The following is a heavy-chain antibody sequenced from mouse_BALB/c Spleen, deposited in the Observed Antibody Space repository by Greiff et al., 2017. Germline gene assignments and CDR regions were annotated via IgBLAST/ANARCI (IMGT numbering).Heavy chain of an antibody. CDR2: ISSGGST. J-gene: IGHJ3*01. V-gene: IGHV5-6-5*01. Sequence: EVHLVESGGGLVKPGGSLKLSCAASGFTFSSYAMSWVRQTPEKRLEWVASISSGGSTYYPDSVKGRFTISRDNARNILYLQMSSLRSEDTAMYYCARGDGKPSYGNYSPAWFADWGQGTLVTVSA. CDR3: ARGDGKPSYGNYSPAWFAD. CDR1: GFTFSSYA. D-gene: IGHD2-10*01.